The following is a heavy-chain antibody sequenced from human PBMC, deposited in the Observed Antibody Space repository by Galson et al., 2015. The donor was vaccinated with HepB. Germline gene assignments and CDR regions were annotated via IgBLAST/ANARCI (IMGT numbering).Heavy chain of an antibody. Sequence: SLRLSCAASGFTFSSYAIHWVRQAPGKGLEWVAVISYDGSNKYYADSAKGRFTISRDNSKNTLYLQMNSLRAEDTAVYYCARGGDCSGGSCYDYWGQGTLVTVSS. CDR1: GFTFSSYA. D-gene: IGHD2-15*01. V-gene: IGHV3-30-3*01. CDR3: ARGGDCSGGSCYDY. J-gene: IGHJ4*02. CDR2: ISYDGSNK.